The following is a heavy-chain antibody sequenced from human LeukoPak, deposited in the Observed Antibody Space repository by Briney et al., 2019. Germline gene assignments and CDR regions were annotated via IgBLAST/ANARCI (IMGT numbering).Heavy chain of an antibody. CDR3: ARLGSRHGYNWGDL. J-gene: IGHJ5*02. D-gene: IGHD5-24*01. CDR2: IYTGDSGT. Sequence: GESLMISCKGSGYSITSYWIGCVRQMPGGDLEGMGIIYTGDSGTRYTPSLQGQVTISADKSISTAYLQRSSLKASDTAMYYCARLGSRHGYNWGDLWGQGTLVSVSS. V-gene: IGHV5-51*01. CDR1: GYSITSYW.